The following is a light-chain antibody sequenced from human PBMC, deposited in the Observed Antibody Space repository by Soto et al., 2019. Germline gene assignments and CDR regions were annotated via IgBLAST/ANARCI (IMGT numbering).Light chain of an antibody. J-gene: IGKJ1*01. CDR3: QQTYSTPPWT. CDR2: DAS. V-gene: IGKV1-39*01. Sequence: DTHLTQSPSSLSASVGDRVTISCRATQGIGTYLTWYQQKPGRAPNLLIYDASTLQTGAPSRFSGRASATDFTLTISSLQPEDVGTYFCQQTYSTPPWTFGQGTRVEI. CDR1: QGIGTY.